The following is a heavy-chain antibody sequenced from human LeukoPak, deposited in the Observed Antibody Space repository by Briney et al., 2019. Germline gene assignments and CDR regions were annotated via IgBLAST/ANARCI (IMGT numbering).Heavy chain of an antibody. V-gene: IGHV4-34*01. CDR3: ARGSPGSGYSSGWFH. Sequence: PSETLSLTCAVYGGSFSGYYWSWIRQPPGKGLEWIGEINHSGSTNYNPSLKSRVTISVDTSKNQFSLKLSSVTAADTAVYYCARGSPGSGYSSGWFHWGQGTLVTVSS. CDR1: GGSFSGYY. CDR2: INHSGST. D-gene: IGHD6-19*01. J-gene: IGHJ4*02.